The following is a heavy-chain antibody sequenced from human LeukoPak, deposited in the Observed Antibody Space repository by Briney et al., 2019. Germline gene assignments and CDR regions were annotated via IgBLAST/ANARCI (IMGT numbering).Heavy chain of an antibody. Sequence: SETLSLTCAVYGGSFSGYYWSWIRQPPGKGLEWIGEINHSGSTNYNPSLKSRVTISVDTSKNQFSLKLSSVTATDTAVYYCARVRYSGYVDYWGQGTLVTVSS. V-gene: IGHV4-34*01. J-gene: IGHJ4*02. CDR2: INHSGST. CDR3: ARVRYSGYVDY. CDR1: GGSFSGYY. D-gene: IGHD5-12*01.